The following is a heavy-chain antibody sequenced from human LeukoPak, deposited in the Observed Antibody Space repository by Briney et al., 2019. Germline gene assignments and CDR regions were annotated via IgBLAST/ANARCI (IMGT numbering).Heavy chain of an antibody. J-gene: IGHJ3*02. CDR2: IYYSGST. V-gene: IGHV4-39*01. CDR1: GGSISSSSYY. CDR3: ARREGYYYGSGNAFDI. D-gene: IGHD3-10*01. Sequence: PSETLPLTCTVSGGSISSSSYYWGWIRQPPGKGLEWIGSIYYSGSTYYNPSPKSRVTISVDTSKNQFSLKLSSVTAADTAVYYCARREGYYYGSGNAFDIWGQGTMVTVSS.